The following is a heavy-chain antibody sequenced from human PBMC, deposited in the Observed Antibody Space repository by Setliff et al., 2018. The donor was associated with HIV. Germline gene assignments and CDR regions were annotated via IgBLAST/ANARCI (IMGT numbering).Heavy chain of an antibody. CDR1: GGSISSYY. V-gene: IGHV4-59*08. J-gene: IGHJ5*02. CDR3: ARFTVVVFGAGEPSWFDP. Sequence: PSETLSLTCTVSGGSISSYYWSWIRQPPGKGLEWIGHIHYKGNIDYNASLKSRLAISSDTSKNQFSLNLSSVIAADTAIYFCARFTVVVFGAGEPSWFDPWGQGILVTVSS. CDR2: IHYKGNI. D-gene: IGHD2-15*01.